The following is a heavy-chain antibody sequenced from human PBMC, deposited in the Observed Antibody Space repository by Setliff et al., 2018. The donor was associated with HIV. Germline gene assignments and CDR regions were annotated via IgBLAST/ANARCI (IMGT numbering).Heavy chain of an antibody. J-gene: IGHJ4*02. D-gene: IGHD3-10*01. V-gene: IGHV1-2*02. CDR2: IDPNSGDT. CDR3: ARGSFIGDYYYFDY. CDR1: GYTFTGYY. Sequence: ASVKVSCKASGYTFTGYYLHWVRQAPGQGLEWMGWIDPNSGDTNYEQKFQGRVSMTRDTSISTVYMELSSLRSDDTAVYYCARGSFIGDYYYFDYWGQGTLVTVSS.